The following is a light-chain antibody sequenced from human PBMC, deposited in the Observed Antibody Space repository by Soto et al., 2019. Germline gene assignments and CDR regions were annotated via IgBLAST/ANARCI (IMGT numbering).Light chain of an antibody. Sequence: VMTQAPPTLSDSVGDRATHTYRASQSISSWFAWYQQKPGQAPRLLIYGASSLATGIPARFSGSGSGTDFTLTVSSLEPEDFAVYYCQQRSNLRPFTFGQGTQVDIK. CDR2: GAS. CDR1: QSISSW. CDR3: QQRSNLRPFT. V-gene: IGKV3-15*01. J-gene: IGKJ1*01.